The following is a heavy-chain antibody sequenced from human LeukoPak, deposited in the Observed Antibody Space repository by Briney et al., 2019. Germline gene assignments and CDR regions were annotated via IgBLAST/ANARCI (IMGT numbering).Heavy chain of an antibody. CDR1: GFTFSNYA. J-gene: IGHJ4*02. Sequence: GGSLRLSCAASGFTFSNYAMSWVRQAPGKGLECVSAVSGRGTSTYYTDSVKGRFTISRDDSKNTLYLQMNSLSAEDTAIYYCAKWGDYDVLTGYYDSDYWGQGTLVTVSS. V-gene: IGHV3-23*01. D-gene: IGHD3-9*01. CDR3: AKWGDYDVLTGYYDSDY. CDR2: VSGRGTST.